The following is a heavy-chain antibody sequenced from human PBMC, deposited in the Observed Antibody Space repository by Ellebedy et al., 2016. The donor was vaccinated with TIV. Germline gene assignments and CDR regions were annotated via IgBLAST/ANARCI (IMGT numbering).Heavy chain of an antibody. V-gene: IGHV3-11*01. CDR1: GFTFSDYF. CDR2: IPASGTGI. Sequence: GESLKISCAGSGFTFSDYFMSWVRQAPGKGLEWISYIPASGTGIYYADSVKGRFTISRDNSKSTVDLQMNSLRAEDTAVYFCAKDRTPGDGYWVFDNWGQGTLVSVSS. D-gene: IGHD5-18*01. J-gene: IGHJ4*02. CDR3: AKDRTPGDGYWVFDN.